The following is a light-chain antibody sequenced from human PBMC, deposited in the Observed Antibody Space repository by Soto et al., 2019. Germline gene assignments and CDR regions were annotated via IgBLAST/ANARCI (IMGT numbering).Light chain of an antibody. J-gene: IGKJ2*01. V-gene: IGKV1-39*01. Sequence: DILMTQSPSSLSASVGDRVTITCRAGQSIANYLNWYQQKPGKAPKLVIYAASSLQSGVPSRFSGSGSGTDFTLTISSLQPEDFATYYCQQSYSTPYTFGQGTKLEIK. CDR3: QQSYSTPYT. CDR2: AAS. CDR1: QSIANY.